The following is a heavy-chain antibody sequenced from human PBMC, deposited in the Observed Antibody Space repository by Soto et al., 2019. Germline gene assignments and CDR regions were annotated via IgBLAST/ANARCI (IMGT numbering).Heavy chain of an antibody. CDR1: GYTFTSYY. Sequence: ASVKVSCKASGYTFTSYYMHWVRQAPGQGLEWMGIINPSGGSTSYAQKFQGRVTMTRDTSTSTVYMELSSLRSEDTAVYYCARVLFGATVSYYYGMDVWGQGTTVTVSS. CDR3: ARVLFGATVSYYYGMDV. J-gene: IGHJ6*02. V-gene: IGHV1-46*01. D-gene: IGHD3-16*01. CDR2: INPSGGST.